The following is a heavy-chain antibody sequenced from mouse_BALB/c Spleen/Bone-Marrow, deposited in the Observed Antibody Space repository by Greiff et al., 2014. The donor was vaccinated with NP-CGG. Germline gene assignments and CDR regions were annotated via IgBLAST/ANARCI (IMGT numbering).Heavy chain of an antibody. V-gene: IGHV5-17*02. D-gene: IGHD2-1*01. CDR3: ARSHFYGNYFDY. J-gene: IGHJ2*01. CDR1: GFTFSNFG. CDR2: VSTGSTII. Sequence: DVKLQESGGGLVQPGGSRKLSCAASGFTFSNFGMHWFRQSPEKGLEWVALVSTGSTIIYYADTVKGRFTIPRDNPENTLFLQMTSLRSEDTAIYYCARSHFYGNYFDYWGQGTTLTVSS.